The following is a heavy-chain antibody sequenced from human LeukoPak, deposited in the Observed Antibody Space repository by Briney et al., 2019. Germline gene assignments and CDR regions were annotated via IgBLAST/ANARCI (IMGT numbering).Heavy chain of an antibody. CDR3: ARHYGP. V-gene: IGHV4-39*01. CDR2: IYDSGST. CDR1: GFMFSSNWM. J-gene: IGHJ5*02. Sequence: EPGGSLRLSCAASGFMFSSNWMSWIRQPPGKGLEWIGSIYDSGSTYYNPSLKSRVTISVDTSKNQFSLKLNSVTAADTAVYYCARHYGPWGQGTLVTVSS. D-gene: IGHD3-10*01.